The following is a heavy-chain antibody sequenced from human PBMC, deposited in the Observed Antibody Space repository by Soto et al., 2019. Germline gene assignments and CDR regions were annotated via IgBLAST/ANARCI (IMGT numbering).Heavy chain of an antibody. V-gene: IGHV3-23*01. J-gene: IGHJ5*02. CDR1: GFTFSSYA. D-gene: IGHD3-9*01. CDR2: ISGSGGST. CDR3: AKDSHYDILTGYYSVSWFDP. Sequence: GSLRLSCAASGFTFSSYAMSWVRQAPGKGLEWVSAISGSGGSTYYADSVKGRFTISRDNSKNTLYLQMNSLRAEDTAVYYCAKDSHYDILTGYYSVSWFDPWGQGTLVTVSS.